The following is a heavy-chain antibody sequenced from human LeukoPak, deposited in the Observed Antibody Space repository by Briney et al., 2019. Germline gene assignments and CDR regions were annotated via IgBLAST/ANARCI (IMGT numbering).Heavy chain of an antibody. D-gene: IGHD6-13*01. Sequence: ASVKVSCKASGYTFTGYYMHWVRQAPGQGLEWTGWINPNSGGTNYAQKFQGRVTMTRDTSISTAYMELSRLRSDDTAVYYCARDSRSSWVAFDIWGQGTMVTVSS. V-gene: IGHV1-2*02. CDR1: GYTFTGYY. CDR2: INPNSGGT. CDR3: ARDSRSSWVAFDI. J-gene: IGHJ3*02.